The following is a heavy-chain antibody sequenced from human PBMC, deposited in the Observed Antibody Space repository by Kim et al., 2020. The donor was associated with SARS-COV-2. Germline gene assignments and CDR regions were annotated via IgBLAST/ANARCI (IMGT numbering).Heavy chain of an antibody. Sequence: GGSLRLSCAASGFTFSSYGMHWVRQAPGKGLEWVAVIWYDGSNKYYADSVKGRFTISRDNSKNTLYLQMNSLRAEDTAVYYCARGTIAAAGTGYYYGMDVWGQGTTVTVSS. D-gene: IGHD6-13*01. CDR1: GFTFSSYG. J-gene: IGHJ6*02. CDR2: IWYDGSNK. CDR3: ARGTIAAAGTGYYYGMDV. V-gene: IGHV3-33*08.